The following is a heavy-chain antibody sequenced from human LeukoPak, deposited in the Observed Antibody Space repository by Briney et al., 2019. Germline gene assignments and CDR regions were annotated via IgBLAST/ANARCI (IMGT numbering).Heavy chain of an antibody. D-gene: IGHD3-22*01. CDR1: GFTFSSYA. CDR3: AKDRETTYYYDSSGYYYDY. Sequence: GGSLRLSCAASGFTFSSYAMSWVRQAPGKGLEWVSAISGSGGSTYYADSVKGRFTISRDNSKNTLYLQMNSLRAEDTAVYYCAKDRETTYYYDSSGYYYDYWGQGTLVTVSS. J-gene: IGHJ4*02. CDR2: ISGSGGST. V-gene: IGHV3-23*01.